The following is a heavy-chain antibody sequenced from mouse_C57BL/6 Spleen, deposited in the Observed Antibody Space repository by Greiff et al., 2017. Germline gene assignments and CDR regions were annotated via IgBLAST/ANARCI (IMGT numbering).Heavy chain of an antibody. D-gene: IGHD4-1*01. Sequence: EVQLQQSGTVLARPGASVKMSCKTSGYTFTIYWMHWVKQRPGQGLEWIGAIYPGNSDTSYNQKFKGKAKLTAVTSASTAYMELSSLTNEDSAVYYCTRRGGTGHWYFDVWGTGTTVTVSS. V-gene: IGHV1-5*01. CDR3: TRRGGTGHWYFDV. J-gene: IGHJ1*03. CDR1: GYTFTIYW. CDR2: IYPGNSDT.